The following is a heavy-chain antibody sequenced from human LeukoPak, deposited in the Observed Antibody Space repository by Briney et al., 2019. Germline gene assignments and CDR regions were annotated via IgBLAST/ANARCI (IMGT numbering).Heavy chain of an antibody. J-gene: IGHJ5*02. V-gene: IGHV4-34*01. CDR2: INHSGST. D-gene: IGHD2-2*02. CDR3: ARGYCSSTSCYNGLNWFDP. Sequence: SETLSLTCAVYGGSFSGYYWSWIRQPPGKGLEWIGEINHSGSTNYNQSLKSRVTISVDTSKNQFSLKLSSVTAADTAVYYCARGYCSSTSCYNGLNWFDPWGQGTLVTVSS. CDR1: GGSFSGYY.